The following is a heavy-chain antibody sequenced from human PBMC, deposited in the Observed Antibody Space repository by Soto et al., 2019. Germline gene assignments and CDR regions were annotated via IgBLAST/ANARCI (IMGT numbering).Heavy chain of an antibody. CDR2: IYYSGST. Sequence: PSETLSLTCTVSGGSISSGGYYWSWIRQHPGKGLEWIGYIYYSGSTYYNPSLKSRVTISVDTSKNQFSLKLSSVTAADTAVYYCARFVYSSSWYAAGEWFDPWGQGTLVTVSS. D-gene: IGHD6-13*01. J-gene: IGHJ5*02. CDR1: GGSISSGGYY. V-gene: IGHV4-31*03. CDR3: ARFVYSSSWYAAGEWFDP.